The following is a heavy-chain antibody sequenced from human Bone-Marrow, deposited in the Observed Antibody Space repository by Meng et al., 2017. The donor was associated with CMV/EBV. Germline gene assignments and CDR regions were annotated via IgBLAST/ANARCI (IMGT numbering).Heavy chain of an antibody. CDR2: IRYDGSNK. Sequence: GGSLRLSCAGSGFTFSSYSMDWVRQAPGKGLEWVAFIRYDGSNKYYADSVKGRFTISGDNSKNTLYLQMNSLRAEDTAVYYWAKDELTILGVVISDYYYGMDVWGQGTTVTVSS. V-gene: IGHV3-30*02. D-gene: IGHD3-3*01. CDR1: GFTFSSYS. CDR3: AKDELTILGVVISDYYYGMDV. J-gene: IGHJ6*02.